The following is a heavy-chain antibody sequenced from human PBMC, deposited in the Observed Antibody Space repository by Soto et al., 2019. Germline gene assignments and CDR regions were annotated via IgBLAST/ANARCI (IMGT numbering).Heavy chain of an antibody. V-gene: IGHV3-11*01. CDR3: AREPSWYGDAFDI. CDR1: GFTFSDYY. Sequence: QVQLVESGGGLVKPGGSLRLSCAASGFTFSDYYMSWIRQAPGEGLAWVSYISSSGSTIYYVDSVKGRFTISRDNAKNTLYLQMNSLRAEDTAVYYCAREPSWYGDAFDIWGQGTMVTVSS. J-gene: IGHJ3*02. CDR2: ISSSGSTI. D-gene: IGHD6-13*01.